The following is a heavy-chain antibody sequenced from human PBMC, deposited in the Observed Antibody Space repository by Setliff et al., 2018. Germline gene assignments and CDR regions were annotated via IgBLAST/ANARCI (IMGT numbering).Heavy chain of an antibody. CDR3: AKDKDVRVDYFDY. V-gene: IGHV1-2*02. J-gene: IGHJ4*02. CDR1: GYAVTGYH. Sequence: ASVKVSCKASGYAVTGYHIQWVRQAPGQGLEWMGWINPNSGGTKYSPKFQGRVAMTRDTSVTTAFLELSGLTYDDTAIYYCAKDKDVRVDYFDYWGPGTLVTVSS. CDR2: INPNSGGT. D-gene: IGHD3-10*01.